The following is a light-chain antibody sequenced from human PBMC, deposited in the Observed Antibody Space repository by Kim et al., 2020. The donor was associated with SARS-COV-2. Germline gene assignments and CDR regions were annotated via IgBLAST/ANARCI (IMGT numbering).Light chain of an antibody. Sequence: NFMLTQPHSVSESPWKTVTISCTRSSGSIVINYVQWYQQRPGSAPTTVIYEDDQRPSGVPERFSGSIARSSNSASLTISGLKTEDEADYYCQSYDIFGGGTQLTVL. CDR2: EDD. J-gene: IGLJ2*01. CDR3: QSYDI. V-gene: IGLV6-57*03. CDR1: SGSIVINY.